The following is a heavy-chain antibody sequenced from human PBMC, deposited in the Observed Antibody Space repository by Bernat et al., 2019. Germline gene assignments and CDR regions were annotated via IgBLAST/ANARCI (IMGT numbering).Heavy chain of an antibody. CDR2: IKSKTNGGTT. CDR1: GFTFSNAW. CDR3: TTEFGRYYGSGSYRPDY. V-gene: IGHV3-15*07. Sequence: EVQLLESGGGLVQPGGSLRLSCAASGFTFSNAWMNWVRQAPGKGLEWVGRIKSKTNGGTTDYAAPVKGRFTISRDDSKNTLYLQMSSLKTEDTAVYYCTTEFGRYYGSGSYRPDYWGQGTLVTVSS. J-gene: IGHJ4*02. D-gene: IGHD3-10*01.